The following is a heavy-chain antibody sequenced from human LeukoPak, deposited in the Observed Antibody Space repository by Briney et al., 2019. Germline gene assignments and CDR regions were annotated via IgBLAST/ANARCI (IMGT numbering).Heavy chain of an antibody. Sequence: ASVKVSCKASGYTFTSYYMHWVRQAPGQGLEWMGIINPGGGSTSYAQKFQGRVTMTRDTSTSTVYMELSSLRSEDTAVYYCARDFGPIAAADYWGQGTLVTVSS. CDR3: ARDFGPIAAADY. D-gene: IGHD6-13*01. CDR2: INPGGGST. CDR1: GYTFTSYY. V-gene: IGHV1-46*01. J-gene: IGHJ4*02.